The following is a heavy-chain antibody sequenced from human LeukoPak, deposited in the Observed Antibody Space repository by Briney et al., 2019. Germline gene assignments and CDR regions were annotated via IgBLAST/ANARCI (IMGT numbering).Heavy chain of an antibody. D-gene: IGHD2-8*02. Sequence: PGGSLRLSCAASGFTFSSYDMHWVRQATGKGLEWVSAIGTAGDTYYPGSVKGRFTISRENAKNSLYLQMNSLRAGDTAVYYCARATAGGVLDVWGQGTTVTVSS. CDR1: GFTFSSYD. J-gene: IGHJ6*02. CDR2: IGTAGDT. CDR3: ARATAGGVLDV. V-gene: IGHV3-13*01.